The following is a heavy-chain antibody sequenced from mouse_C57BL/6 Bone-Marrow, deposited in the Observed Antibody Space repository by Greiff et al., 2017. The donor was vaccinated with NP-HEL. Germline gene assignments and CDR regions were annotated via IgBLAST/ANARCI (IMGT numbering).Heavy chain of an antibody. D-gene: IGHD1-1*02. Sequence: VKLMESGPGLVAPSQSLSITCTVSGFSLTSYGVHWVRQPPGKGLEWLVVIWSDGSTTYNSALKSRLSISKDNSKSQVFLKMNSLQTDDTAMYYCARHDPLWYYFDYWGQGTTLTVSS. CDR1: GFSLTSYG. CDR2: IWSDGST. V-gene: IGHV2-6-1*01. CDR3: ARHDPLWYYFDY. J-gene: IGHJ2*01.